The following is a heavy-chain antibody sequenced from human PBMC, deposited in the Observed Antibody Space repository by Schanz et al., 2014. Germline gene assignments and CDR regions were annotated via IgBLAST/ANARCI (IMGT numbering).Heavy chain of an antibody. CDR3: AKGRFGELSAFDI. J-gene: IGHJ3*02. V-gene: IGHV3-15*01. Sequence: EVQLVESGGGLVKPGGSLRLSCAASTSIFNHAWMSWVRQAPGKGLEWLGRIKSKTDCETTDYAAPVKGRFSISRDDSQGTLYLQMNSLQTEDTAVYYCAKGRFGELSAFDIWGQGTMVTGSS. CDR2: IKSKTDCETT. D-gene: IGHD3-10*01. CDR1: TSIFNHAW.